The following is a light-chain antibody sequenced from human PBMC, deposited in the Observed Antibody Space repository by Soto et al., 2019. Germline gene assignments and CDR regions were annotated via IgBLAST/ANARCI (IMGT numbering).Light chain of an antibody. Sequence: QSVLTQPPSVSGTPGQRVTISCSGSSSNIGNNFVYWYQQHPGKAPKLMIYEVSNRPSGVSNRFSGSKSGNTASLTISGLQAEDEAAYYCSSYKSSSTYVFGTGTKVTVL. V-gene: IGLV2-14*01. CDR3: SSYKSSSTYV. J-gene: IGLJ1*01. CDR1: SSNIGNNF. CDR2: EVS.